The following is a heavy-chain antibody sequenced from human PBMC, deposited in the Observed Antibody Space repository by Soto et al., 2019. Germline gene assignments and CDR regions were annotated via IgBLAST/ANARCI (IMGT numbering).Heavy chain of an antibody. CDR1: GYTFTGYY. CDR2: INPNSGGT. D-gene: IGHD2-21*02. J-gene: IGHJ4*02. CDR3: ARVGYCGGDCYAGLDY. Sequence: ASVKVSCKASGYTFTGYYMHWVRQAPGQGLEWMGWINPNSGGTNYAQKFQGRVTMTRDTSISTAYMELSRLRSDDTAGYYCARVGYCGGDCYAGLDYWGQGTLVTVSS. V-gene: IGHV1-2*02.